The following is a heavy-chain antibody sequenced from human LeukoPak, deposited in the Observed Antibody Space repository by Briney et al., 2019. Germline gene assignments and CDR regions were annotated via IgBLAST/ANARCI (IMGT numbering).Heavy chain of an antibody. CDR2: LDSGGRT. CDR3: ARDLDWSWYFDL. CDR1: GFTVSSNY. V-gene: IGHV3-53*01. J-gene: IGHJ2*01. D-gene: IGHD3/OR15-3a*01. Sequence: GGSLRLSCAASGFTVSSNYMSWVRQAPGKGLEGVLVLDSGGRTYYADSVKGRFTISRDSSKNTLYLQMNSLRGEDTAVYYCARDLDWSWYFDLWGRGTLVTVSS.